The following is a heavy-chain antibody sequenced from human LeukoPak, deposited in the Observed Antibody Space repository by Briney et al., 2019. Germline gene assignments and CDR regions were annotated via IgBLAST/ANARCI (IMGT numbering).Heavy chain of an antibody. CDR3: AKGSIAAPGY. Sequence: GGSLRLSCAASGFTFSSYSMNWVRQAPGKGLEWVAFIRYDGSNKYYADSVKGRFTISRDNSKNTLYLQMNSLRAEDTAVYYCAKGSIAAPGYWGQGTLVTVSS. CDR1: GFTFSSYS. D-gene: IGHD6-6*01. J-gene: IGHJ4*02. CDR2: IRYDGSNK. V-gene: IGHV3-30*02.